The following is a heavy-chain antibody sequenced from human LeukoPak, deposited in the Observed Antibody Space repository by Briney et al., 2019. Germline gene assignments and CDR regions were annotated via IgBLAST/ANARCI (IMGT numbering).Heavy chain of an antibody. J-gene: IGHJ1*01. V-gene: IGHV3-48*03. Sequence: PGGSLRLSCAASGFIFSSCEMNWVRQAPGKGLEWVSYISSDGDSVAYADSVNYGDSVKGRFTISRDNAKNSLYLQINNLRAEDTAVYYCASTFPYCSDDDCALGGQGTLVTVSS. D-gene: IGHD2-15*01. CDR1: GFIFSSCE. CDR3: ASTFPYCSDDDCAL. CDR2: ISSDGDSV.